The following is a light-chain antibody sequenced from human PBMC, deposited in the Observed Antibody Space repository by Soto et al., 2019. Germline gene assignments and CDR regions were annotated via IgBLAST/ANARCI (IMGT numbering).Light chain of an antibody. Sequence: EIVLTQSPGTLSLSPGERGTLSCRASQSVSSSYLAWYQQKPGKAPRLLMYGTSTRATGTPDRFSGSGSGTDFTITISSLEPEDVAVYYCQQYGSSPRTCGQGTKVEVK. J-gene: IGKJ1*01. CDR2: GTS. V-gene: IGKV3-20*01. CDR3: QQYGSSPRT. CDR1: QSVSSSY.